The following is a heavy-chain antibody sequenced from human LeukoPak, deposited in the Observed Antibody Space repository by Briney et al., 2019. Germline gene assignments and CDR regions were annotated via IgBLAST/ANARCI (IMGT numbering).Heavy chain of an antibody. J-gene: IGHJ4*02. D-gene: IGHD2-8*01. CDR1: GFTFSSYE. V-gene: IGHV3-48*03. CDR2: ISSSGSTI. CDR3: ARASGVSVPAGY. Sequence: GGSLRLSCVASGFTFSSYEINWVRQAPGKALEWISHISSSGSTIYYADFLRGRSTISRDNAKNSVYLQMHSLRAEDTAVYYCARASGVSVPAGYWGQGTLVTVSS.